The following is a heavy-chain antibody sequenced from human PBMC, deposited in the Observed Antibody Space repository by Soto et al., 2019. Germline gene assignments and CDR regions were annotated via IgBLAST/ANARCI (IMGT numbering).Heavy chain of an antibody. D-gene: IGHD2-2*01. V-gene: IGHV3-21*01. CDR1: GFTFSSYS. CDR2: ISSSSYI. Sequence: GGSLRLSCAASGFTFSSYSMNWVRQAPGKGLEWVSSISSSSYIYYADSVKGRFTISRDNAKNSLYLQMNSLRAEDTAVYYCAREVVPADLPGYYYYYMDVWGKGTTVTVSS. CDR3: AREVVPADLPGYYYYYMDV. J-gene: IGHJ6*03.